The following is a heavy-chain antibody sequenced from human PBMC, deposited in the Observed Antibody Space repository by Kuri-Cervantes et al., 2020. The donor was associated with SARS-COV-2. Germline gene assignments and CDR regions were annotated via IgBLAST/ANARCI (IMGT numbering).Heavy chain of an antibody. CDR2: INPNSGGT. V-gene: IGHV1-2*02. CDR3: ARGVVGAIHPEYFQH. Sequence: ASVKVSCKASGYTFTGYYMHWVRQAPGQGLEWMGWINPNSGGTNYAQKFQGRVTMTRDTSISTAYMELSNLRSDDTAVYYCARGVVGAIHPEYFQHWGQGTLVTVSS. CDR1: GYTFTGYY. J-gene: IGHJ1*01. D-gene: IGHD1-26*01.